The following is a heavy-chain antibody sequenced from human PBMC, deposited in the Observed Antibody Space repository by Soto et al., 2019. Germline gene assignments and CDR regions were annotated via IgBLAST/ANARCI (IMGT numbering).Heavy chain of an antibody. CDR3: ARDFGSSSGWFDP. Sequence: QVQLVESGAEVKKPGASVKVSCKASGYTFTSYDLNWVRQATGQGLEWMGWMNPSSGNTGFAQKFQGRVTMTRNTSISTAYMELSSLRSEDTAVYYCARDFGSSSGWFDPWGQGTLVTVSS. D-gene: IGHD6-6*01. V-gene: IGHV1-8*01. CDR1: GYTFTSYD. J-gene: IGHJ5*02. CDR2: MNPSSGNT.